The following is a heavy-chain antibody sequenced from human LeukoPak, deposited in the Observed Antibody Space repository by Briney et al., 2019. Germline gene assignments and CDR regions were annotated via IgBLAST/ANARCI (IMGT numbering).Heavy chain of an antibody. D-gene: IGHD3-22*01. V-gene: IGHV4-59*08. CDR2: IYYSGST. J-gene: IGHJ6*02. Sequence: SETLSLTCAVYGGSFSGYYWSWIRQPPGKGLEWIGYIYYSGSTNYNPSLKSRVTISVDTSKNQFSLKLSSVTAADTAVYYCARLNSYYYDSSGSYLGGYYYYGMDVWGQGTTVTVSS. CDR3: ARLNSYYYDSSGSYLGGYYYYGMDV. CDR1: GGSFSGYY.